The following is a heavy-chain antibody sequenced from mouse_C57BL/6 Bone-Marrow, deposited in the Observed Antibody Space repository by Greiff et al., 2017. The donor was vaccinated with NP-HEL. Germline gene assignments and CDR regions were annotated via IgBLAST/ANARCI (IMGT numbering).Heavy chain of an antibody. CDR2: IHPNSGST. CDR3: ARWTAQVPWFAY. V-gene: IGHV1-64*01. Sequence: QVHVKQPGAELVKPGASVKLSCKASGYTFTSYWMHWVKQRPGQGLEWIGMIHPNSGSTNYNEKFKSKATLTVDKSSSTAYLQLSSLTSEDSAVYYCARWTAQVPWFAYWGQGTLVTVSA. CDR1: GYTFTSYW. D-gene: IGHD3-2*02. J-gene: IGHJ3*01.